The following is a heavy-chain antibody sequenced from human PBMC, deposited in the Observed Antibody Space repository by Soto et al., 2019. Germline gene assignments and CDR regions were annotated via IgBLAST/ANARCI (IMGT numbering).Heavy chain of an antibody. CDR2: INYSGRT. CDR1: SGSISSSDYY. CDR3: ARAPIE. Sequence: SETLSLTCSVSSGSISSSDYYWSLIRQPPGKGLEWIGYINYSGRTYYKPSLKSRLSMSIDTSKNQFSLRLTSVTAADTAVYYCARAPIEWGQGTLVTVSS. J-gene: IGHJ4*01. V-gene: IGHV4-30-4*01. D-gene: IGHD1-26*01.